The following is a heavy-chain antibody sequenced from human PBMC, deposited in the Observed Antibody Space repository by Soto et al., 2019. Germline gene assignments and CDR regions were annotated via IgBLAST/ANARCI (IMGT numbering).Heavy chain of an antibody. J-gene: IGHJ4*02. Sequence: PSETLSLTCTVSGASISSYYWTWIRQPPGKGLEWIGYTHYSGSTNYNPSLESRVTISVDTSNNQFSLKLNSVTAADTAVYYCARGRYGDFTSWGQGTLVTVSS. D-gene: IGHD4-17*01. CDR1: GASISSYY. CDR2: THYSGST. V-gene: IGHV4-59*01. CDR3: ARGRYGDFTS.